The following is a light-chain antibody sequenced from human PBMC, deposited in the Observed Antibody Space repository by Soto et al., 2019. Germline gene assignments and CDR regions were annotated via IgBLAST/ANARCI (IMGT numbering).Light chain of an antibody. J-gene: IGKJ2*01. CDR2: DAS. Sequence: EIVLTQSPATLSSSPGERATLSCSASQSVSSYLAWYQQKPGQAPRLLIYDASNRATGIPARFSGSGSGTDFTLTISSLEPEDFAVYYCQQRSNWPPTFGQGTKLEIK. CDR3: QQRSNWPPT. CDR1: QSVSSY. V-gene: IGKV3-11*01.